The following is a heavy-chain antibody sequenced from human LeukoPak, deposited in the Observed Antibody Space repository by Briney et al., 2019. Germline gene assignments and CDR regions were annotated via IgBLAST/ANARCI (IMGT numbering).Heavy chain of an antibody. V-gene: IGHV3-23*01. CDR3: AKRGSYFGGFDY. D-gene: IGHD3-10*01. CDR2: VTGGGDTT. J-gene: IGHJ4*02. Sequence: GSLRLSCAASGFTFSNYDMSWVRQAPGKGLEWVSAVTGGGDTTYYADSVKGRFTISRGNSKSTLYLQMNSLRAEDTAVYYCAKRGSYFGGFDYWGQGTLVTVSS. CDR1: GFTFSNYD.